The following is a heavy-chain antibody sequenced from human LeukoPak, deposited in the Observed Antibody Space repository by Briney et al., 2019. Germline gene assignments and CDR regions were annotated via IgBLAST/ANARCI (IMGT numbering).Heavy chain of an antibody. Sequence: GGSLRLSCAASGFTFTSYAMGWVPQAPGKGVDWVSGISGSGGSTYYAESVKGRFTISRDNSKNTLYLQMNSLRVEDTALYYCAKVSSGYTFDWGQGTLVTVSS. J-gene: IGHJ4*02. D-gene: IGHD5-18*01. V-gene: IGHV3-23*01. CDR2: ISGSGGST. CDR1: GFTFTSYA. CDR3: AKVSSGYTFD.